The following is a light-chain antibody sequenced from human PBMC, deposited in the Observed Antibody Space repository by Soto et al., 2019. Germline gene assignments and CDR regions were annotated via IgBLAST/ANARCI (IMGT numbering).Light chain of an antibody. CDR3: SSYTTSSTVV. CDR1: SSDVGGYNY. Sequence: QSALTQPASVSGSPGQSITISCTGTSSDVGGYNYVAWYQQHPGQAPKLMIYDVSNRPSGVSNRFSGSKSGNTASLTISGIQAEDEADYYCSSYTTSSTVVFGGGTMLTVL. V-gene: IGLV2-14*01. CDR2: DVS. J-gene: IGLJ2*01.